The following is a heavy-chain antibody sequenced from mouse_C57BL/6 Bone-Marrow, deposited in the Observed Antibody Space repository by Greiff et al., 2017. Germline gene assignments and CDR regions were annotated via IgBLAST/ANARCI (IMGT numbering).Heavy chain of an antibody. CDR1: GYSFTGYY. CDR2: INPSTGGT. V-gene: IGHV1-42*01. Sequence: VQLQQSGPELVKPGASVKISCKASGYSFTGYYMNWVKQSPEKSLEWIGEINPSTGGTTYNQKFKAKATLTVDKSSSTAYMQLKSLTSDDSAVYYCAKAHYYGLDDWGQGTTLTVSS. J-gene: IGHJ2*01. CDR3: AKAHYYGLDD. D-gene: IGHD1-1*01.